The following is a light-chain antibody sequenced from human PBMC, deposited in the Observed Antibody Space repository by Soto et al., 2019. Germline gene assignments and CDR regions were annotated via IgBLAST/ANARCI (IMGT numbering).Light chain of an antibody. V-gene: IGKV3-20*01. CDR3: QQYGSSPPWT. J-gene: IGKJ1*01. CDR1: QSVSSNY. CDR2: GAS. Sequence: DIVLTQSPGTLSLSPGERATLSCRASQSVSSNYLAWHQQKPGQAPRILIYGASSRATGIPDRFSGSGSGTDFTLTISRLEPEDFAVYFCQQYGSSPPWTFGQGTKVEI.